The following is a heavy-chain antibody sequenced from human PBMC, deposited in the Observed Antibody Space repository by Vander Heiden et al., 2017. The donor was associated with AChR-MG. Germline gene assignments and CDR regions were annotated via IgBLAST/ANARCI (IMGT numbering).Heavy chain of an antibody. CDR3: ARPLGPRYGDLTPFGY. J-gene: IGHJ4*02. D-gene: IGHD4-17*01. CDR2: IYPGDSDT. Sequence: EVQLVQSGAEGKKPGESLKISCKGCGYSFTRYGIGWVRQMPVKGLEWMGIIYPGDSDTRYSPSFQGQVTISADKSISTAYLQWSSLKASDTAMYYCARPLGPRYGDLTPFGYWGQGTLVTVSS. V-gene: IGHV5-51*01. CDR1: GYSFTRYG.